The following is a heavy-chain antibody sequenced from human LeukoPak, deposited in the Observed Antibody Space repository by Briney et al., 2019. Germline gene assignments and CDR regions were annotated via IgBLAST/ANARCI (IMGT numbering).Heavy chain of an antibody. V-gene: IGHV4-59*08. D-gene: IGHD6-19*01. Sequence: SETLSLTCTVSGDSITNYYWSWIRQPPGKGLEWIGYIYYSGSTYYNPSLKSRVTISVDTSKNQFSLKLSSVTAADTAVYYCARHIIAVAGTFGYWGQGTLVTVSS. CDR2: IYYSGST. J-gene: IGHJ4*02. CDR1: GDSITNYY. CDR3: ARHIIAVAGTFGY.